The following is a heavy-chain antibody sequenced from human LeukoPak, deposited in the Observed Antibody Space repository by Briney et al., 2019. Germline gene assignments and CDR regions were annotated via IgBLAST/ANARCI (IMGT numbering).Heavy chain of an antibody. V-gene: IGHV4-39*01. CDR2: IYYSGST. Sequence: SETLSLTCTVSGGSISSSSYYWGWIRQPPGKGLEWIGSIYYSGSTYYNPSLMSRVTISVDTSKNQFSLKLSSVTAADTAVYYCARQASRRITMVRGVIGWFDPWGQGTLVTVSS. CDR3: ARQASRRITMVRGVIGWFDP. J-gene: IGHJ5*02. CDR1: GGSISSSSYY. D-gene: IGHD3-10*01.